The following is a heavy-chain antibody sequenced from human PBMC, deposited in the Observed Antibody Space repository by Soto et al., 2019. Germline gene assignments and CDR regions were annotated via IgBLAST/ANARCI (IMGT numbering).Heavy chain of an antibody. CDR1: GGSISSGDYY. D-gene: IGHD3-9*01. V-gene: IGHV4-30-4*01. CDR3: ARDTISGILHGGMDV. J-gene: IGHJ6*02. CDR2: IYYSGST. Sequence: SETLSLTGTVSGGSISSGDYYWSWIRQPPGKGLEWIAYIYYSGSTDYNPSLKSRVTISVDTSKNQFSLKLSSVTAADPAVYYCARDTISGILHGGMDVWGQGTTVTVSS.